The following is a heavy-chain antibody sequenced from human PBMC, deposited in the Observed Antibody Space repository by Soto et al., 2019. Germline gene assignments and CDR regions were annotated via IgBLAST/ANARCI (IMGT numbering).Heavy chain of an antibody. CDR3: ARLPTVYPNWFDP. J-gene: IGHJ5*02. V-gene: IGHV4-39*01. CDR2: IHYRGDT. D-gene: IGHD3-16*02. Sequence: PSETLALTCTVSGASISTNHHNWAWVRQPPGKGLEWMGNIHYRGDTYFNPSLGRRLSMSVDTSKKQFYLKLTSVTTANTAVYYCARLPTVYPNWFDPWGHGTLVTVSS. CDR1: GASISTNHHN.